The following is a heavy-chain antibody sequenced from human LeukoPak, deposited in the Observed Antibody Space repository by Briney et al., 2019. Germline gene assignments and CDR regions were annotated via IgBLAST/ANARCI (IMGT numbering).Heavy chain of an antibody. V-gene: IGHV3-30*03. CDR2: ISFDGSNK. J-gene: IGHJ4*02. Sequence: GRSLRLSCAASGFTFSNYGMHWVRQAPGKGLEWVTVISFDGSNKYYVDSVKGRFTISRDNSKNTLYLQMNSLRAEDTAVYYCARVEAATVDYFDYWGQGTLVTVSS. D-gene: IGHD6-25*01. CDR1: GFTFSNYG. CDR3: ARVEAATVDYFDY.